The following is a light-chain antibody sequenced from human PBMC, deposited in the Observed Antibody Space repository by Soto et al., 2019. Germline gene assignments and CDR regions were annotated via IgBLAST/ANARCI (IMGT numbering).Light chain of an antibody. V-gene: IGKV1-5*01. Sequence: GDRVTITCRASQSISSWLAWYQPKPGKAPKLLIYDASSLESGVPSRFSGSGSGPEFTLTISSLQPDDFGTYYCQQYNSFAWTFGQGTKVDI. J-gene: IGKJ1*01. CDR1: QSISSW. CDR2: DAS. CDR3: QQYNSFAWT.